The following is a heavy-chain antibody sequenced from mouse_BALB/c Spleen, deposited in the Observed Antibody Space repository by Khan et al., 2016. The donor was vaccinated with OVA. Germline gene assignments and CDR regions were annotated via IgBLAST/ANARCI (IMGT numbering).Heavy chain of an antibody. CDR1: GFSLTDYG. CDR2: IWGGGST. J-gene: IGHJ4*01. Sequence: QVQLKESGPGLVAPSQSLSITCTVSGFSLTDYGVSWIRQPPGKGLQWLGLIWGGGSTYYNSVLKSRLSISKDNSKSQVFLKMNSLQTDDTAMYDGGKLLWPHYFAMDYWGQGTSVTVSS. V-gene: IGHV2-6-5*01. CDR3: GKLLWPHYFAMDY. D-gene: IGHD1-1*02.